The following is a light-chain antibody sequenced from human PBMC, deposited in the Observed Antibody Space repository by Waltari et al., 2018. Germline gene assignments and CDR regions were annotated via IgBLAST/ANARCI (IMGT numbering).Light chain of an antibody. J-gene: IGKJ4*01. CDR1: QSVGIY. CDR2: GAS. V-gene: IGKV1-39*01. CDR3: QQSSSTLT. Sequence: DIQMTQSPSSLSASIADRVTITCRASQSVGIYLNWYQQKPGKAPKLLIYGASTLHSGVPSMFSGSGSGTDFPLTITSLQPEDSATCCCQQSSSTLTFGGGTRVEI.